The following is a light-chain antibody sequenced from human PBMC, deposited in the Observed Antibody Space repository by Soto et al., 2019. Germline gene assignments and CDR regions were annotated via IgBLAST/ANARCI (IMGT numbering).Light chain of an antibody. V-gene: IGLV4-69*01. CDR1: SGHSNYA. J-gene: IGLJ3*02. Sequence: QPVLTQSPSASASLGASVKLTCTLSSGHSNYAIAWHQQQPEKGPRYLMKLNSDGSHSKGDGIPDRFSGSSSGAERYLTISSLQSEDEADYYCQTWGTGFWVFGGGTKLTAL. CDR2: LNSDGSH. CDR3: QTWGTGFWV.